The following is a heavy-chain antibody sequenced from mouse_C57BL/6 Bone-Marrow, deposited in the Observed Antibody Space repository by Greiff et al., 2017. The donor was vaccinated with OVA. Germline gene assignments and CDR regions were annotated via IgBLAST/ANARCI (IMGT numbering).Heavy chain of an antibody. CDR1: GFSLTSYA. V-gene: IGHV2-9-1*01. CDR2: IWTGGGT. D-gene: IGHD1-1*01. CDR3: ARVFITTVVAFYYYAMDY. J-gene: IGHJ4*01. Sequence: QVQLKESGPGLVAPSQSLSITCTVSGFSLTSYAISWVRQPPGKGLEWLGVIWTGGGTNYNSALNSRLSIRKDNSKSQVFLKMNSLQTDDTARYYCARVFITTVVAFYYYAMDYWGQGTSVTVSS.